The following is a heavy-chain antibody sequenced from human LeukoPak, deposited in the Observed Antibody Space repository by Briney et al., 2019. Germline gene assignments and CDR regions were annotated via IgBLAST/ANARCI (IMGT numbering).Heavy chain of an antibody. Sequence: SETLSLTCTVSGYSISSGYYWGWIRQPPGKGLEWIGSIYHSGSTYYNPSLKSRVTISVDTSKNQFSLKLSSVTAADTAVYYCARIKSGVNFFDYWGQGTLVTVSS. D-gene: IGHD1-26*01. CDR1: GYSISSGYY. CDR3: ARIKSGVNFFDY. V-gene: IGHV4-38-2*02. J-gene: IGHJ4*02. CDR2: IYHSGST.